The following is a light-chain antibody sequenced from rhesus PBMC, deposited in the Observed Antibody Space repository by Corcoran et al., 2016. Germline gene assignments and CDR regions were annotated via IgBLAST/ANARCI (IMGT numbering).Light chain of an antibody. Sequence: DIQMTQSPSSLSASVGDRVTITCRTSENVNNYLNWYQQKPGKAPKLLIYKASTLQSGVPSRFSGSGSGTEYTFTIRSLQSEDVATYYCQHNYGTPWTFGQGTKVEIK. V-gene: IGKV1-74*01. CDR1: ENVNNY. CDR3: QHNYGTPWT. J-gene: IGKJ1*01. CDR2: KAS.